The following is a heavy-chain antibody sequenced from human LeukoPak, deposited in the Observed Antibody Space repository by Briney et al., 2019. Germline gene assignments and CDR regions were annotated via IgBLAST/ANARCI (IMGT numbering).Heavy chain of an antibody. V-gene: IGHV1-46*01. J-gene: IGHJ3*02. D-gene: IGHD6-19*01. CDR3: ARPAVAGPHGDAFDI. CDR1: GYTFTGYY. CDR2: INPSGGST. Sequence: ASVKVSCKASGYTFTGYYMHWVRQAPGQGLEWMGIINPSGGSTSYAQKFQGRVTMTRDMSTSTVYMELSSLRSEDTAVYYCARPAVAGPHGDAFDIWGQGTMVTVSS.